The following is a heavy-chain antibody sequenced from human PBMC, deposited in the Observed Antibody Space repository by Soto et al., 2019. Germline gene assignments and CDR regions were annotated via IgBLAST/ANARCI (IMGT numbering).Heavy chain of an antibody. CDR2: IHHSGAI. D-gene: IGHD2-21*02. CDR3: AREDDGGDSLDV. V-gene: IGHV4-30-4*08. CDR1: GGSINSDYYH. Sequence: SETLSLTCTVSGGSINSDYYHWTWIRQSPGKGLEWIGYIHHSGAILYNPSFKSRLAISVDTSKNQFSLHLSSVTDTDTAVYFCAREDDGGDSLDVWGQGTTVIVSS. J-gene: IGHJ6*02.